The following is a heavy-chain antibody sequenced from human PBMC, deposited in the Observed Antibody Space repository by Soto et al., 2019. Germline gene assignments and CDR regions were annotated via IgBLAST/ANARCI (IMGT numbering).Heavy chain of an antibody. V-gene: IGHV1-69*01. CDR2: IIPVLGTT. J-gene: IGHJ4*02. D-gene: IGHD6-6*01. Sequence: HVQLVQSGTEVKKPGSSVKVSCKASGASFSNYAISWVRQAPGQGLAWMGGIIPVLGTTNYAQIFQGRVTITADESTRTAYMELSSLRLEDTAVFYCASSNIAARPSDFDFWGQGTLVTVSP. CDR1: GASFSNYA. CDR3: ASSNIAARPSDFDF.